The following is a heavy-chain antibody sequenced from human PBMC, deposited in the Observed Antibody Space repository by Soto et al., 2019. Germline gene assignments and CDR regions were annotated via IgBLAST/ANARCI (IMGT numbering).Heavy chain of an antibody. V-gene: IGHV3-48*01. CDR2: ISSSSSTI. CDR1: GFTFSSYS. Sequence: GGSLRLSCAASGFTFSSYSMNWVRQAPGKGLEWVSYISSSSSTIYYADSVKGRFTISRDNAKNSLYLQMNSLRAEDTAVYYCARDLRGYDCHWGQGTLVTVSS. J-gene: IGHJ4*02. D-gene: IGHD5-12*01. CDR3: ARDLRGYDCH.